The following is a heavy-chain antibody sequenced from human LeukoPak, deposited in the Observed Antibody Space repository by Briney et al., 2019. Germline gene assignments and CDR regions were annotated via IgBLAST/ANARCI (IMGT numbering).Heavy chain of an antibody. V-gene: IGHV1-18*01. CDR1: GYTFTSYI. D-gene: IGHD6-13*01. CDR3: TRDRHIAAAVYYYYMDV. Sequence: ASVKVSCKASGYTFTSYIISWVRQAPGQGREWMGWINAYNGNTDYAQRVQGRVTKTTDTSTSTAYMELRSLRSDDTAVYYCTRDRHIAAAVYYYYMDVWGKGTPVTVSS. J-gene: IGHJ6*03. CDR2: INAYNGNT.